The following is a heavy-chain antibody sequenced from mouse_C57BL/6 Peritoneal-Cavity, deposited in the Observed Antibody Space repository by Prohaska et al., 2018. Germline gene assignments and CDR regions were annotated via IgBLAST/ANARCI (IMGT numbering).Heavy chain of an antibody. D-gene: IGHD2-5*01. CDR1: GYTFTSYW. Sequence: QVQLQQPGAELVKPGASVKVSCTSSGYTFTSYWMHWVQQRPGQGLEWIGMIHPSDSDTNYNQKLKGKATLTVDKSSSTAYMQLSSLTSEDSAVYYCAIAYYSNYVYFDYWGQGTTLTVSS. J-gene: IGHJ2*01. V-gene: IGHV1-74*01. CDR3: AIAYYSNYVYFDY. CDR2: IHPSDSDT.